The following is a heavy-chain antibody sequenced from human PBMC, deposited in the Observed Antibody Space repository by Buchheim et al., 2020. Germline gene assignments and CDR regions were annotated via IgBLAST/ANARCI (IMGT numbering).Heavy chain of an antibody. CDR3: ARGGRGYCSSTSCYHYYYYMDV. D-gene: IGHD2-2*01. Sequence: QVQLQESGPGLVKPSQTLSLTCTVSGGSISSGGYYWSWIRQHPGKGLEWIGYIYYSGSTYYNPSLKSRVTISVDTSKNQFSLKLSSVTAADTAVYYCARGGRGYCSSTSCYHYYYYMDVWGKGTT. V-gene: IGHV4-31*03. J-gene: IGHJ6*03. CDR1: GGSISSGGYY. CDR2: IYYSGST.